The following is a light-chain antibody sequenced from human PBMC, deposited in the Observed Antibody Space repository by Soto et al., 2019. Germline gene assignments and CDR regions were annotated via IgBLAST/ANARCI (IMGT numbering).Light chain of an antibody. CDR1: QSVSSN. J-gene: IGKJ1*01. CDR3: QQYNDWPPWT. Sequence: ETVMTQSPATLSVSPGERATLSCRASQSVSSNLAWYQQKPGQAPRLLIYGTSTRATGIPARFSGSGSGTEFTLTISSLQSEEFAVYYCQQYNDWPPWTFGQGNKVEVK. CDR2: GTS. V-gene: IGKV3-15*01.